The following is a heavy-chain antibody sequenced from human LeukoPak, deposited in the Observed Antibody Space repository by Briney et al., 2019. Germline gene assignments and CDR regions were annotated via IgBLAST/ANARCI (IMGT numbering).Heavy chain of an antibody. J-gene: IGHJ4*02. V-gene: IGHV3-23*01. CDR1: GFTFSSYA. Sequence: GGSLRLSCAASGFTFSSYAMSWVRQAPGKGLEWVSAISGSGGSTYYADSVKGRFTISRDNSKNTLYLQMNSLRAEDTAVYYCANALSSGSYYWGYYFDYWGQGTLVTVSS. CDR3: ANALSSGSYYWGYYFDY. D-gene: IGHD1-26*01. CDR2: ISGSGGST.